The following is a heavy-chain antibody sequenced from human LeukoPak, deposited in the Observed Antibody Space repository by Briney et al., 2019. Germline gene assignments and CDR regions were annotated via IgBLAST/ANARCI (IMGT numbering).Heavy chain of an antibody. D-gene: IGHD6-6*01. V-gene: IGHV3-15*01. CDR2: IKSKTDGGTT. Sequence: PGGSLRLSCAASGFTFSNAWMSWVRQAPGKGLEWVGRIKSKTDGGTTDYAAPVKGRFTISRDDSKNTLYLQMSSLKTEDTAVYYCTTEGDSSTYFDYWGQGTLVTVSS. CDR3: TTEGDSSTYFDY. CDR1: GFTFSNAW. J-gene: IGHJ4*02.